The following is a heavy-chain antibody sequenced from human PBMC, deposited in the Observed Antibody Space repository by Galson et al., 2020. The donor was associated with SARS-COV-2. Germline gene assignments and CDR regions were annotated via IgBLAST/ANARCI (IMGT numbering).Heavy chain of an antibody. CDR2: MNPKRGNP. D-gene: IGHD5-18*01. CDR3: ARVWERGFSYGNWFDP. J-gene: IGHJ5*02. CDR1: GYTFTNYD. V-gene: IGHV1-8*01. Sequence: ASVKVSCKASGYTFTNYDINWVRQATGEGLEWMGWMNPKRGNPGYVQKFQGRVTMTRDTSTSTAYRELSSLRSEDTAVYYCARVWERGFSYGNWFDPWGQGTLVTVSS.